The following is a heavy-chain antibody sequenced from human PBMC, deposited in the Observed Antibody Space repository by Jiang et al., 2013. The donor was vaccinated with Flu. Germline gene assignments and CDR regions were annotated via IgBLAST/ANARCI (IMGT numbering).Heavy chain of an antibody. CDR3: ATEGAAAVRPGDVDAFDC. CDR2: IRRKTDGGTA. CDR1: GFIFSDAW. D-gene: IGHD6-13*01. J-gene: IGHJ3*01. V-gene: IGHV3-15*01. Sequence: VQLLESGGGLVKPGGPLRLSCAASGFIFSDAWMTWVRQAPGKGLEWVGRIRRKTDGGTAGYAAPVRGRFTISRDDSKNXLYLQMNSLKTEDTAVYYCATEGAAAVRPGDVDAFDCLGPRASGHRLF.